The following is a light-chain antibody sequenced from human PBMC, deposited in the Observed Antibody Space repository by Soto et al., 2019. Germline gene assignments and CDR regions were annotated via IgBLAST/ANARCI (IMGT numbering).Light chain of an antibody. Sequence: QSALTQPASVSGSPGQSITISCTGTSSDVGGYNYVSWYQQHPGKAPKLMIYDVSNRPSGVSNRFSGSESGNTASLTISGLQAEAEADYYCSSYTSSSTYVFGTGTKLTVL. V-gene: IGLV2-14*01. J-gene: IGLJ1*01. CDR1: SSDVGGYNY. CDR2: DVS. CDR3: SSYTSSSTYV.